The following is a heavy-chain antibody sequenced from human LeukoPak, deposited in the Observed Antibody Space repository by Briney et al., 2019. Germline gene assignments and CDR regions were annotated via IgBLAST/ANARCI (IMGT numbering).Heavy chain of an antibody. CDR2: IRYDGSNK. J-gene: IGHJ4*02. V-gene: IGHV3-30*02. D-gene: IGHD3-10*01. Sequence: PGGSLRLSCAASGFTFSSYGMHWVRQAPGKGLEWVAFIRYDGSNKYYADSVKGRFTISRDNSKNTLYLQMNSLRAEDTAVYYCARGMEQVHPGFGEFDFDYWGQGTLVTVSS. CDR1: GFTFSSYG. CDR3: ARGMEQVHPGFGEFDFDY.